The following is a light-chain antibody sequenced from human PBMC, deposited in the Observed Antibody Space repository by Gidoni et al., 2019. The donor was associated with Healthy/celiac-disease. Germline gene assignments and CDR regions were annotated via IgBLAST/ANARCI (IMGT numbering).Light chain of an antibody. V-gene: IGKV1-5*03. CDR3: QQYNSYSWT. J-gene: IGKJ1*01. CDR1: QSISSW. CDR2: KAS. Sequence: DIQMTQSPSTLSASVGDRVTITCRASQSISSWLAWYQQKPGKAPKLLIYKASSLESGVPSRFSGSGSGTEVTLTISSLQPDDFATYYCQQYNSYSWTFGQXTKVEIK.